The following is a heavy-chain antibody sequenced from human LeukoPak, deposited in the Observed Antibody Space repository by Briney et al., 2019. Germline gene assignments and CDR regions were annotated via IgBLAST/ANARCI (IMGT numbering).Heavy chain of an antibody. J-gene: IGHJ4*02. Sequence: ASVKVSCKASGGTFSSYAISWVRQAPGQGLGWTGRIIPILGIANYAQKFQGRVTITADKSTSTAYMELSSLRSEDTAVYYCAREYYDSSGYYFCYWGQGTLVTVSS. V-gene: IGHV1-69*04. CDR1: GGTFSSYA. CDR3: AREYYDSSGYYFCY. CDR2: IIPILGIA. D-gene: IGHD3-22*01.